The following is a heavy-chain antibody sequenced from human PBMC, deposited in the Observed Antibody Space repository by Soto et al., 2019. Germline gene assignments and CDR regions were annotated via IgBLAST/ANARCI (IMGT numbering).Heavy chain of an antibody. CDR1: GFIFSNYA. J-gene: IGHJ4*02. D-gene: IGHD2-2*01. CDR2: ISYEGSSQ. V-gene: IGHV3-30*04. CDR3: GRCTSTSCHLGSDY. Sequence: QVQLVESGGGVVQPERSLRLSCAASGFIFSNYAMNWVSQAPGKGLEWVALISYEGSSQYYADSVKGRFTISRDSSKNTLYLHMNSLGAADTAVYYCGRCTSTSCHLGSDYWGQGNLVTVSS.